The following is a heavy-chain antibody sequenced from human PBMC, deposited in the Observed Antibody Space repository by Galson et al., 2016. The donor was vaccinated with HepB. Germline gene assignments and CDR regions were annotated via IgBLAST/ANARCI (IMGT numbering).Heavy chain of an antibody. D-gene: IGHD2-21*02. CDR1: GGSISSYY. V-gene: IGHV4-59*01. Sequence: SETLSLTCTVSGGSISSYYWSWIRQPPGKGLEWIGCICYSGSTNYNPSLKSRVTISVDTSKNQFSLKLSSVTAADTAMYYCARDLSYCGGDCYSGGFFDYWGQGTLVTVSS. CDR2: ICYSGST. J-gene: IGHJ4*02. CDR3: ARDLSYCGGDCYSGGFFDY.